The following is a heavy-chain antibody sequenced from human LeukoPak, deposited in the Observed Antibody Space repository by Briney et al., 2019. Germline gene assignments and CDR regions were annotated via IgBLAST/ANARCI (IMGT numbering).Heavy chain of an antibody. CDR2: INPNSGGT. CDR3: ARDPPYYYDSSGKEWTPFDY. Sequence: ASVKVSCKASGYTFTGYYMHWVRQAPGQGLEWMGWINPNSGGTNYAQKFRGRVTMTRDTSISTAYMELSRLRSDDTAVYYCARDPPYYYDSSGKEWTPFDYWGQGTLVTVSS. D-gene: IGHD3-22*01. J-gene: IGHJ4*02. V-gene: IGHV1-2*02. CDR1: GYTFTGYY.